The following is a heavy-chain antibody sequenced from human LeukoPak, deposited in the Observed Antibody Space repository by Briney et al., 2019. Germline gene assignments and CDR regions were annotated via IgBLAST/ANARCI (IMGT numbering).Heavy chain of an antibody. CDR2: INNDGKTT. V-gene: IGHV3-74*01. CDR3: SVALSGTRNALDI. D-gene: IGHD1-20*01. J-gene: IGHJ3*02. CDR1: GFTFSSHW. Sequence: PGGSLRRSCAASGFTFSSHWMHWVRQVPGQGLVWVSRINNDGKTTNYADSVKGRFTISRDIAKNTLYLQMNSLGAGDTAVYYCSVALSGTRNALDIWGQGTMVTVSS.